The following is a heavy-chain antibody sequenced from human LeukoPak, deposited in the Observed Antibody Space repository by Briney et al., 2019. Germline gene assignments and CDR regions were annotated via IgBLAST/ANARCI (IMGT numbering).Heavy chain of an antibody. Sequence: GGSLRLSCAASGFTFSDSWMSWVRQAPGKGLEWLANIKQDGSDKYYVDSVKGRFTVSRDNAKNSLYLQMNSLRAEDTAVYYCARVSRDYEGYWGQGTLVTVSS. J-gene: IGHJ4*02. CDR1: GFTFSDSW. V-gene: IGHV3-7*01. D-gene: IGHD4-17*01. CDR2: IKQDGSDK. CDR3: ARVSRDYEGY.